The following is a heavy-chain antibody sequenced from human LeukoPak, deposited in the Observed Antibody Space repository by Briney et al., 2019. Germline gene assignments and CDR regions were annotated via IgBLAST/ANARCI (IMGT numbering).Heavy chain of an antibody. V-gene: IGHV3-21*01. CDR2: ISSRSSYI. Sequence: GGSLRLSCAASGFTFSSYSMNWVRQAPGKGLEWVSSISSRSSYIYYADSVKGRFTISRDNAKNSLYLDMNSLRAEDTAVYYCARGHTAVTRHFDFWGQGTLVTVSS. CDR3: ARGHTAVTRHFDF. CDR1: GFTFSSYS. J-gene: IGHJ4*02. D-gene: IGHD4-17*01.